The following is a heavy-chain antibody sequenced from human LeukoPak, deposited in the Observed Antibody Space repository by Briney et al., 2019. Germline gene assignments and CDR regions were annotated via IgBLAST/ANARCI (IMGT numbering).Heavy chain of an antibody. Sequence: GASVKVSRKASGYTFINYGITWVRQAPGQGLEWMGWISPYNGNTKYLQKLQGRVTLTTDTSTNTAYMEVRSLRSDDTAVYYCAREESIGSYQFLHDYWGQGTLVTVSS. CDR2: ISPYNGNT. D-gene: IGHD1-26*01. CDR1: GYTFINYG. CDR3: AREESIGSYQFLHDY. J-gene: IGHJ4*02. V-gene: IGHV1-18*01.